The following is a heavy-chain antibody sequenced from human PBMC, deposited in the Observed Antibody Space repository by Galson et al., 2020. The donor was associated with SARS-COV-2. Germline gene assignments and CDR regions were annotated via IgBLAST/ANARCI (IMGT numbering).Heavy chain of an antibody. CDR2: FYQDGTS. CDR1: GISVKRGHF. J-gene: IGHJ6*02. Sequence: SETLSLTCAVSGISVKRGHFCGWIRQPPGKGLEWIGNFYQDGTSYYNPSLKSRVTISIDTSTNLISLRLKSVTAADTAVYYCARQAAECFRGICRHRYVAPMDGWGQGTTVSVSS. V-gene: IGHV4-38-2*01. CDR3: ARQAAECFRGICRHRYVAPMDG. D-gene: IGHD2-8*02.